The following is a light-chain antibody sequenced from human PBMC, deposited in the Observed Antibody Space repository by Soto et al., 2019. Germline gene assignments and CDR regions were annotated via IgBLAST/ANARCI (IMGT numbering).Light chain of an antibody. CDR1: QSLLANCNNKNC. CDR3: LQHNSYPST. CDR2: WAS. V-gene: IGKV4-1*01. J-gene: IGKJ1*01. Sequence: DIVMTQSPDSLAVSLGERATINCKSSQSLLANCNNKNCLAWYQHKPGQPPKMLILWASTRESGVPDRFSGSGSGTEFTLTISSLQPEDFATYYCLQHNSYPSTFGQGTKVEIK.